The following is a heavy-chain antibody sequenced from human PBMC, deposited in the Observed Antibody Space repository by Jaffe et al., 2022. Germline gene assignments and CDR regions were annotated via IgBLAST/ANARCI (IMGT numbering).Heavy chain of an antibody. D-gene: IGHD4-4*01. J-gene: IGHJ6*03. CDR2: IIPIFGTA. CDR3: ARCTAFFDYSKLGVDYYYYYYMDV. V-gene: IGHV1-69*01. Sequence: QVQLVQSGAEVKKPGSSVKVSCKASGGTFSSYAISWVRQAPGQGLEWMGGIIPIFGTANYAQKFQGRVTITADESTSTAYMELSSLRSEDTAVYYCARCTAFFDYSKLGVDYYYYYYMDVWGKGTTVTVSS. CDR1: GGTFSSYA.